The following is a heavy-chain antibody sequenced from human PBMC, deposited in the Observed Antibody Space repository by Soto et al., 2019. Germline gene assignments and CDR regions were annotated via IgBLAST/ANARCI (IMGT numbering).Heavy chain of an antibody. D-gene: IGHD1-26*01. J-gene: IGHJ3*02. Sequence: PSETLSLTCTVSGGSTSSYYWSWIRQPPGKGLEWIGYIYYSGSTNYNPSLKSRVTISVDTSKNQFSLKLSSVTAADTAVYYCARDRIVGATTAFDIWGQGTMVT. CDR1: GGSTSSYY. CDR2: IYYSGST. CDR3: ARDRIVGATTAFDI. V-gene: IGHV4-59*01.